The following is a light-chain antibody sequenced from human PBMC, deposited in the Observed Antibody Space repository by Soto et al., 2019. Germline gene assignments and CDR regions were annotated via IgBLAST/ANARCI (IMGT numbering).Light chain of an antibody. CDR3: QSYDSSLSVVV. J-gene: IGLJ2*01. V-gene: IGLV1-40*01. Sequence: QSVLTQPPSVSGAPGQRVTISCTGSSSNIGADYDVHWYQHLPGKAPKLLIYGNSNRPSGVPERFSGPKSGTSASLAVTGLQAEDEADYYCQSYDSSLSVVVFGAGTKLTVL. CDR1: SSNIGADYD. CDR2: GNS.